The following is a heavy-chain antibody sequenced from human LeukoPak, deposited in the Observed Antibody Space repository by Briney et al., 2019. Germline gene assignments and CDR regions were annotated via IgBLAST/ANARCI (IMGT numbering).Heavy chain of an antibody. CDR3: AGSSTSSEGLG. V-gene: IGHV1-2*02. CDR1: GYSFTGNY. Sequence: ASVRVSCKASGYSFTGNYMHWVRQAPGQGFEWMGWINPNTGGTNYAQKFKGRVLMTRDTSISTAYLELSSLKSDDTAVYYCAGSSTSSEGLGWGQGTLVTVSS. CDR2: INPNTGGT. J-gene: IGHJ4*02. D-gene: IGHD2-2*01.